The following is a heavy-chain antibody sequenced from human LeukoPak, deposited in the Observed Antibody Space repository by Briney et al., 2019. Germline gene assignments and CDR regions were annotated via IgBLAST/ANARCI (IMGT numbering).Heavy chain of an antibody. J-gene: IGHJ4*02. CDR2: ISGSGGST. D-gene: IGHD3-22*01. CDR3: AKDHGSMIVVVITPFDY. CDR1: GFTFSSYA. Sequence: GGSLRLSCAASGFTFSSYAMSWVRQAPGKGLEWVSAISGSGGSTYYADSVKGRFTISRDNSKNTLYLQMNSLRAEDTAVYYCAKDHGSMIVVVITPFDYWGQGTLVTVSS. V-gene: IGHV3-23*01.